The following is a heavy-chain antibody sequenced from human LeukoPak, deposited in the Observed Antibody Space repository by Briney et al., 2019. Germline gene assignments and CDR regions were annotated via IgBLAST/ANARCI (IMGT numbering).Heavy chain of an antibody. Sequence: SSVKVSCKASGGTFSSYAISWVRQAPGQGLEWMGGIIPIFGTANYAQKFQGRVTITADESTRTAYMELSSLRSEDTAVYYCARGRAGRYGMDVWGQGTTVTVSS. J-gene: IGHJ6*02. V-gene: IGHV1-69*01. CDR2: IIPIFGTA. CDR3: ARGRAGRYGMDV. CDR1: GGTFSSYA. D-gene: IGHD1-26*01.